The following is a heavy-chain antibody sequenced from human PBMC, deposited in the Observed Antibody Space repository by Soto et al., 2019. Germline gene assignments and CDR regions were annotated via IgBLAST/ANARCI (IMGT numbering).Heavy chain of an antibody. CDR3: AAVCGYSYGYLDY. CDR1: GGSFSGYY. V-gene: IGHV4-34*01. Sequence: PSETLSLTCAVYGGSFSGYYWSWIRQPPGKGLEWIGEINHSGSTNYNPSLKSRVTISVDTSKNQFSLKLSSVTAADTAVYYCAAVCGYSYGYLDYWGQGTLVTVSS. CDR2: INHSGST. D-gene: IGHD5-18*01. J-gene: IGHJ4*02.